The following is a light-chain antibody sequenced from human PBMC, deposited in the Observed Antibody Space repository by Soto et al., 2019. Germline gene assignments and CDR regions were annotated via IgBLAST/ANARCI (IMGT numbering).Light chain of an antibody. CDR3: QQSYRTPKT. CDR1: RTINTY. J-gene: IGKJ1*01. Sequence: DVRMTQSPSSLSASVGDTITITCRASRTINTYLNWFQQKPGEPPRLLIYGASTLHDGVPSRFSGSGSGADFTLTISGLQPEDFATYYCQQSYRTPKTFGQGTKVDIK. CDR2: GAS. V-gene: IGKV1-39*01.